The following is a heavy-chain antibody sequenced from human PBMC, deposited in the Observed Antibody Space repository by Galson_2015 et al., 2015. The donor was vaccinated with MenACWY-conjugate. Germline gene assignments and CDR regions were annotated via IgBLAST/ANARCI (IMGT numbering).Heavy chain of an antibody. V-gene: IGHV3-53*01. J-gene: IGHJ3*02. Sequence: SLRLSCAASGFTVSSNYMSWVRQAPGKGLEWVSVIHSGGSTYYADSVKGRFTISRDNSKNTLYLQMNSLRAEDTAVYYCARSLRGGPTTVTTDAFDIWGQGTMVTVSS. D-gene: IGHD4-17*01. CDR2: IHSGGST. CDR1: GFTVSSNY. CDR3: ARSLRGGPTTVTTDAFDI.